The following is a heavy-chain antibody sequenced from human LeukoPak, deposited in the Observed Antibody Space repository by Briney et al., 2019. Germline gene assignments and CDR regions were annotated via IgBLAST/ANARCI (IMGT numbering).Heavy chain of an antibody. Sequence: GGSLRLSCAASGFTFSSYSMDWVRQAPGKGLQWVSAISGSGAYTYNADSVKGRFIISRDNSRNTLYLQMNSLRAEDAALYYCAKYVAQQTTSAAFDVWGQGTVVTVSS. J-gene: IGHJ3*01. D-gene: IGHD1-1*01. CDR3: AKYVAQQTTSAAFDV. CDR1: GFTFSSYS. V-gene: IGHV3-23*01. CDR2: ISGSGAYT.